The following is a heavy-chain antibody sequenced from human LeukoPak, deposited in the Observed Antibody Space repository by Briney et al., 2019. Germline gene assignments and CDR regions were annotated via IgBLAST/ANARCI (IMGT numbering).Heavy chain of an antibody. J-gene: IGHJ4*02. CDR3: ARESPAFDY. V-gene: IGHV3-23*01. Sequence: PGASLRLSCVDSGFTFSSFAMSWVRQAPGKWLELDSTISSSGSTTYYVDSVKGRFTISRDNSRNSLYLNMNRLRGEDTAVYYCARESPAFDYWGQGTLVTVS. CDR2: ISSSGSTT. CDR1: GFTFSSFA.